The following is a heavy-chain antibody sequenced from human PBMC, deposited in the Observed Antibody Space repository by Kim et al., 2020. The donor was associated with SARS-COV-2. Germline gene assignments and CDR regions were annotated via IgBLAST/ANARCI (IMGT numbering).Heavy chain of an antibody. CDR2: IYYSGST. J-gene: IGHJ3*02. Sequence: SETLSLTCTVSGGSISSYYWSWIRQPPGKGLEWIGYIYYSGSTNYNPSLKSRVTISVETSKNQFSLKLSSVTAADTAVYYCARAPVNDILTGYPEAFDIWGQGTMVTVSS. CDR3: ARAPVNDILTGYPEAFDI. D-gene: IGHD3-9*01. CDR1: GGSISSYY. V-gene: IGHV4-59*01.